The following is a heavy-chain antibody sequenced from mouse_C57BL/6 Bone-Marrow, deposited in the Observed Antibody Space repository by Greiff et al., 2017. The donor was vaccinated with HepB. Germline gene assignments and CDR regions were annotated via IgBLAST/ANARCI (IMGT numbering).Heavy chain of an antibody. CDR2: IYPGNSDT. CDR3: TGVWPYYYAMDY. V-gene: IGHV1-5*01. J-gene: IGHJ4*01. CDR1: GYTFTSYW. Sequence: VQLQQSGTVLARPGASVKMSCKTSGYTFTSYWMHWVKQRPGQGLEWIGAIYPGNSDTSYNQKFKGKAKLTAVTSASTAYMGLSSLTNEDSAVYYCTGVWPYYYAMDYWGQGTSVTVSS. D-gene: IGHD2-10*02.